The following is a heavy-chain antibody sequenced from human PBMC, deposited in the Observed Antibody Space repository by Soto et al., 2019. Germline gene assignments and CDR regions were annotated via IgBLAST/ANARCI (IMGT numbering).Heavy chain of an antibody. CDR1: GLTFSSYA. Sequence: GGSLRLSCAASGLTFSSYAMGWVSQAPGKGLEWVSAISGSGGSTYYADTVKGRFTISRDNSKNTLYLQMNSLRAEDTAVYYCAKTPVPVGAQVYFDYWGQGTLVTVSS. J-gene: IGHJ4*01. CDR3: AKTPVPVGAQVYFDY. CDR2: ISGSGGST. D-gene: IGHD1-26*01. V-gene: IGHV3-23*01.